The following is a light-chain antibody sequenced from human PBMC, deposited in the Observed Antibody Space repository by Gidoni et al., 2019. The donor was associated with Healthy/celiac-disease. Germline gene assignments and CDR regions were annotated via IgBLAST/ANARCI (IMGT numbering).Light chain of an antibody. Sequence: EIVLTQSPGTLSLSPGERATRSRRASQSVSSSYLAWYQQKPGQAPRLLIYGASSRATGIPDRFSGSGSGTDFTLTISRLEPEDFAVYYCQQYGSSPAWTFGQGTKVEIK. J-gene: IGKJ1*01. CDR3: QQYGSSPAWT. CDR1: QSVSSSY. V-gene: IGKV3-20*01. CDR2: GAS.